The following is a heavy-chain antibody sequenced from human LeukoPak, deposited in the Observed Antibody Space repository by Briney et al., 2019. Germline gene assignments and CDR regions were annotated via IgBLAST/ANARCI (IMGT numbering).Heavy chain of an antibody. CDR2: ISGSGGST. CDR1: GFTFSSYA. CDR3: AKDQEGYPYYFDY. D-gene: IGHD5-18*01. J-gene: IGHJ4*02. Sequence: PGGSLRLSCTASGFTFSSYAMSWVRQAPGKGLEWVSGISGSGGSTYYADSVKGRFTISRDNSKNTLYLQMNSLRAGDTAVYYCAKDQEGYPYYFDYWGQGTLVTVSS. V-gene: IGHV3-23*01.